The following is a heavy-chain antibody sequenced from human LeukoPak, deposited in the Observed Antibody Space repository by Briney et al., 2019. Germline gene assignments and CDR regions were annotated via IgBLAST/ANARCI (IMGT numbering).Heavy chain of an antibody. D-gene: IGHD2-15*01. CDR3: AREGGGQGHGWHYDV. CDR1: GGSVISYF. CDR2: IYTGGST. Sequence: PSETLSLTCTVSGGSVISYFWAWIRQPAGEGLEWIGRIYTGGSTDYNPSLKSRVTMSVDTSKNQFSLKLPSVTGADTAVYYCAREGGGQGHGWHYDVWGRGTLVTVSS. J-gene: IGHJ2*01. V-gene: IGHV4-4*07.